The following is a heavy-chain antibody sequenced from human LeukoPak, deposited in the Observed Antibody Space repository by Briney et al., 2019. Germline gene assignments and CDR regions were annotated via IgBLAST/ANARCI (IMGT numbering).Heavy chain of an antibody. D-gene: IGHD2-21*02. CDR3: ARKAYCGGDCYSLDY. Sequence: SETLSLTCAVYGGSFSDYYWSWIRQPPGKGLEWIGEINHSGSTNYNPSLKSRVTISVDTSKNQFSQKLSSVTAADTAVYYCARKAYCGGDCYSLDYWGQGTLVTVSS. J-gene: IGHJ4*02. V-gene: IGHV4-34*01. CDR1: GGSFSDYY. CDR2: INHSGST.